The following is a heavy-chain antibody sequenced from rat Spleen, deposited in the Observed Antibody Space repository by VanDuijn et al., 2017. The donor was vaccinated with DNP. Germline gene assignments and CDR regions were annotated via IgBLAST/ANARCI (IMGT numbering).Heavy chain of an antibody. V-gene: IGHV5-7*01. Sequence: EVQLVESGGGLVQPGRSMKLSCAASGFTFSDYNMAWVRQAPKKGLEWVATIIYDGRTTYYGDSVKGRFTISRDNAQSALYLQMDSLRSEDTATYYCAREGYYSGDRAMDAWGQGTSVTVFS. CDR2: IIYDGRTT. CDR3: AREGYYSGDRAMDA. J-gene: IGHJ4*01. CDR1: GFTFSDYN. D-gene: IGHD1-1*01.